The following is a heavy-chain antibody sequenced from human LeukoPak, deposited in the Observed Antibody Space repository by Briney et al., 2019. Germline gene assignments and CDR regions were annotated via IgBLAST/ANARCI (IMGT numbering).Heavy chain of an antibody. CDR3: ARVQSGVAGVHYFDY. Sequence: ASVKVSCKASGYTFTGYYMNWVRQAPGQGLEWMGWINPNSGGTNYAQKFQGRVTVTRDTSISTAYMELSRLRSDDTAVYYCARVQSGVAGVHYFDYWGQGTLVTVSS. D-gene: IGHD6-19*01. V-gene: IGHV1-2*02. J-gene: IGHJ4*02. CDR1: GYTFTGYY. CDR2: INPNSGGT.